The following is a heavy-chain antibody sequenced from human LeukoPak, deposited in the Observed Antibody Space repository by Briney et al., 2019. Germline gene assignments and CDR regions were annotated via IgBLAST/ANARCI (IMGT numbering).Heavy chain of an antibody. V-gene: IGHV4-59*01. CDR1: GGSISSYY. J-gene: IGHJ3*02. CDR3: ARAAWIQLPQI. D-gene: IGHD5-18*01. Sequence: SETLSLTCTVSGGSISSYYWSWIRQPPGKGLEWIGYIYYSGSTNYNPSLKSRVTISVDTSKNQFSLKLNSVTAADTAVYYCARAAWIQLPQIWGQGTMVAASS. CDR2: IYYSGST.